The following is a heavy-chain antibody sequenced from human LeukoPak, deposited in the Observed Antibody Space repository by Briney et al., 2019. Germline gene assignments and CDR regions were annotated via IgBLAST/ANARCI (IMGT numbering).Heavy chain of an antibody. D-gene: IGHD3-22*01. CDR3: ARAMFYFDSSKYYFDY. CDR2: IYPRDSDA. J-gene: IGHJ4*02. V-gene: IGHV5-51*01. Sequence: GESLKISCQSSGYNFPSYWIAWVRQMPGKGLEWMGIIYPRDSDARYSPSFQGQVTISADTSTSTVHLQWSSLKASDTAMYYCARAMFYFDSSKYYFDYWGQGTLVTVSS. CDR1: GYNFPSYW.